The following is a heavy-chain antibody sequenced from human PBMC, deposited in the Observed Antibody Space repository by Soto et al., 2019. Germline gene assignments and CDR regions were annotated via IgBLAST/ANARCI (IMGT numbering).Heavy chain of an antibody. CDR2: IFYSGTT. J-gene: IGHJ1*01. CDR1: GGSISSGGYY. D-gene: IGHD3-22*01. Sequence: SETLSLTCTVSGGSISSGGYYWTWIRQHPGKGPEWIGYIFYSGTTYYNPSLKSRVTISVDTSKNQFSLKLSSVTAADTAVYYCVGGYYDSSGYPEYLQHWGQGTLVTVSS. CDR3: VGGYYDSSGYPEYLQH. V-gene: IGHV4-31*03.